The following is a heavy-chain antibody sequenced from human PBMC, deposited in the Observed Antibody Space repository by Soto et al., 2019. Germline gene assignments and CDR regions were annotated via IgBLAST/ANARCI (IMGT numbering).Heavy chain of an antibody. D-gene: IGHD3-22*01. CDR3: AKVYDDRSGNPRGGFAY. CDR1: GPALTDYY. CDR2: IKTAGGDT. V-gene: IGHV1-46*01. J-gene: IGHJ4*02. Sequence: GAAVQVSSKASGPALTDYYIHRVRQVPGQELEWMGIIKTAGGDTNYAQKFRGRVTMTRDTSTSTVYMELSSLTSEDAGVYFCAKVYDDRSGNPRGGFAYWGQGTRVTVFS.